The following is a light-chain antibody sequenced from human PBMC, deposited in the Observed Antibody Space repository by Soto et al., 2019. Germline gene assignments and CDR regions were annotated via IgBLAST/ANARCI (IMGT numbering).Light chain of an antibody. V-gene: IGKV3-11*01. J-gene: IGKJ4*01. Sequence: DIVLTQSPGTLSSSPGERATLSCRASQSVGSSLAWYQQKPGQAPRLLIYDTFNRATGIPARFSGSGSGTGFTLTISSLEPEDFAVYYCQQRSSWPFLWTFGGGTKVEIK. CDR1: QSVGSS. CDR2: DTF. CDR3: QQRSSWPFLWT.